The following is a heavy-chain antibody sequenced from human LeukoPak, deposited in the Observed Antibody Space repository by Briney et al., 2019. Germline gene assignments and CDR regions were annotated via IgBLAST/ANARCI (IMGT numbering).Heavy chain of an antibody. CDR1: GFTFSSYA. J-gene: IGHJ4*02. Sequence: GGSLRLSCATSGFTFSSYAMSWLRQGPGKGLEWVSSLSGSDRATYYADSVKGRFTISRDNSKNTLYLQMSSLRGEDTAVYYCAKVSSGWSLDYWGQGTLVTVSS. V-gene: IGHV3-23*01. D-gene: IGHD6-19*01. CDR3: AKVSSGWSLDY. CDR2: LSGSDRAT.